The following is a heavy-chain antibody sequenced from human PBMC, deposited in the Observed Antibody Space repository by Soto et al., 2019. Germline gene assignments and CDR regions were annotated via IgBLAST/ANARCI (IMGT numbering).Heavy chain of an antibody. CDR2: IYYSGSK. CDR3: ASLPSSSWYHPN. CDR1: GGSISSSSYY. V-gene: IGHV4-39*01. Sequence: SATLSLTCTVCGGSISSSSYYWGWILQPPGKGLEWIGSIYYSGSKYYNTSLKSRVTISVETYKNQFSLKLSSVTAADTAVYYCASLPSSSWYHPNWGQGTLVTVSS. J-gene: IGHJ4*02. D-gene: IGHD6-13*01.